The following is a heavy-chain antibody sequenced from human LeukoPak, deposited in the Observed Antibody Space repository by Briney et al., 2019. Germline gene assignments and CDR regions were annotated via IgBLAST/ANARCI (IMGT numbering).Heavy chain of an antibody. CDR3: ARYGGSYYFDN. J-gene: IGHJ4*02. CDR1: GFTFSNYW. D-gene: IGHD1-26*01. V-gene: IGHV3-7*01. Sequence: GGSLRLSCAASGFTFSNYWMRWVRQARGKGLEWVANIKQDGSERYYVDSVKGRFTISRDNAKNSLYLQMNSLRAEDTAVYYCARYGGSYYFDNWGQGTLVTVSS. CDR2: IKQDGSER.